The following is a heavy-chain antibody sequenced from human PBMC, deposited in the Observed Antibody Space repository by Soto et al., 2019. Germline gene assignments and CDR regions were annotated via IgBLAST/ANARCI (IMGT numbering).Heavy chain of an antibody. J-gene: IGHJ6*02. CDR2: IDPSDSYT. CDR3: ARLRPNYDFWSGYEYYYYYGMDV. V-gene: IGHV5-10-1*01. Sequence: VESRKISCKGSGYSFTSYWISWVRQMPGKGLEWMGRIDPSDSYTNYSPSFQGHVTISADKSISTAYLQWSSLKASDTAMYYCARLRPNYDFWSGYEYYYYYGMDVWGQGTTVTVSS. CDR1: GYSFTSYW. D-gene: IGHD3-3*01.